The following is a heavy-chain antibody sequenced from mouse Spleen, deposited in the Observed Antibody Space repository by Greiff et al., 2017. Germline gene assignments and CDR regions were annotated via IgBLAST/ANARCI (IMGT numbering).Heavy chain of an antibody. J-gene: IGHJ1*01. D-gene: IGHD2-1*01. V-gene: IGHV5-17*01. CDR2: ISTGSSTI. CDR1: GFTFSDYG. CDR3: ARNGNYWYFDV. Sequence: DVHLVESGGGLVKPGGSLKLSCAASGFTFSDYGIHWVRQAPEKGLEWVAYISTGSSTIYYADTVKGRFTISRDNAKNTLFLQMTSLRSEDTAMYYCARNGNYWYFDVWGAGTTVTVSS.